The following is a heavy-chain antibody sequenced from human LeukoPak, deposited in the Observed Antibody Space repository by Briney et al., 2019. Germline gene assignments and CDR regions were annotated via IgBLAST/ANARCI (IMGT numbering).Heavy chain of an antibody. CDR1: GFTFGDHY. CDR3: ATTLGYCSGGSCLVDLDY. J-gene: IGHJ4*02. V-gene: IGHV3-72*01. CDR2: TRNKANSYTT. D-gene: IGHD2-15*01. Sequence: GGSLRLSCAASGFTFGDHYMHWVRQAPGKGLEWVGRTRNKANSYTTEYAASVKGRFTISRDDSKNSLYLQMNSLKTEDTAVYDCATTLGYCSGGSCLVDLDYWGQGTLVTVSS.